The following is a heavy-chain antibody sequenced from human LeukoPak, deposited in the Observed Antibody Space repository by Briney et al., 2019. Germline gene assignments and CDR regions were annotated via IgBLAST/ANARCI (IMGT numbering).Heavy chain of an antibody. Sequence: SETLSLTCTVSGGSIISSDYYWGWIRQPPGKGLEWIGVISSSVSPYYNPSLKSRVTISVYPSKNQFSLNRISVTAADMAVYSCARRTSSPVGAIDYWGQGALVTVSS. V-gene: IGHV4-39*01. J-gene: IGHJ4*02. D-gene: IGHD1-26*01. CDR1: GGSIISSDYY. CDR2: ISSSVSP. CDR3: ARRTSSPVGAIDY.